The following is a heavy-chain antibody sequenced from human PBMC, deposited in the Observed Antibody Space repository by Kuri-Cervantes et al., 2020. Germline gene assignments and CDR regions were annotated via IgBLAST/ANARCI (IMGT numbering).Heavy chain of an antibody. CDR3: ARAVIAAAGTRDWFDP. CDR1: GFTFSSYA. Sequence: GGSLRLSCAASGFTFSSYAMSWVRQAPGKGLEWVSAISGSGGSTYYADSVKGRFTISRDNSKNMLYLQMNSLRAEDTAVYYCARAVIAAAGTRDWFDPWGRGTLVTVSS. V-gene: IGHV3-23*01. CDR2: ISGSGGST. J-gene: IGHJ5*02. D-gene: IGHD6-13*01.